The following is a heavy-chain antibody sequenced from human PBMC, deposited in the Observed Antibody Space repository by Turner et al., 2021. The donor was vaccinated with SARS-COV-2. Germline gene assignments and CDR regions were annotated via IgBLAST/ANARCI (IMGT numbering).Heavy chain of an antibody. Sequence: EVQLVESGGGLVKPGGSLRLSCSASGFTFSSYTMYWVRQAPGKGLEWVSSISSSSSYIYYANSVKGRLTISRDNAKNSLYLQMNSLRAEDTAVYYCARARWHYYDSSGYYPDAFDIWGQGTMVTVSS. D-gene: IGHD3-22*01. CDR3: ARARWHYYDSSGYYPDAFDI. J-gene: IGHJ3*02. CDR2: ISSSSSYI. V-gene: IGHV3-21*01. CDR1: GFTFSSYT.